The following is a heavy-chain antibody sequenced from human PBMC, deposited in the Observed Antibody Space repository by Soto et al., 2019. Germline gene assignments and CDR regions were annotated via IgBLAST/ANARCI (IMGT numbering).Heavy chain of an antibody. Sequence: PGGSLRLSCAASGFTFSDYYMSWIRQAPGKGLEWVSYISSSSSYTNYADSVKGRFTISRDNAKNSLYLQMNSLRAEDTAVYYCARPRGDFWSGYPLGYGMDVWGQGTTVTV. J-gene: IGHJ6*02. D-gene: IGHD3-3*01. V-gene: IGHV3-11*06. CDR3: ARPRGDFWSGYPLGYGMDV. CDR2: ISSSSSYT. CDR1: GFTFSDYY.